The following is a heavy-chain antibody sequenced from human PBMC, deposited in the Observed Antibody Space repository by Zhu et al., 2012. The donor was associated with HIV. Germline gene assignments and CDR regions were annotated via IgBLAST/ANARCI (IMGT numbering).Heavy chain of an antibody. CDR1: GGSINNYF. CDR3: ARDGLRGXTYGDYYNYMDV. D-gene: IGHD3-10*01. CDR2: ISYTGSA. J-gene: IGHJ6*03. V-gene: IGHV4-59*01. Sequence: QVQLQESGPGLVKPSETPSLTCAVSGGSINNYFWSWIRLPPGRGLEWIGHISYTGSANYNPSLKSRVTILLDTSKRQFSLNLRSVTAADTAVYYCARDGLRGXTYGDYYNYMDVWGKGTRSPSP.